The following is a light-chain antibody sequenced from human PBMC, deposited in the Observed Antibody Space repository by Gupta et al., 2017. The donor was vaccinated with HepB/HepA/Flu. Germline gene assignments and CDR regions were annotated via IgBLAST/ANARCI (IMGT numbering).Light chain of an antibody. CDR1: SSDVGGYDY. J-gene: IGLJ2*01. CDR2: DVR. V-gene: IGLV2-14*03. CDR3: NSYTSSSTVV. Sequence: SALRQPASVSVSPGQTITISCTGTSSDVGGYDYVSWYQHHPGKAPKLMIYDVRIRPAGVANRFSGSKAGNTASLTISGLQAEDEDDYYCNSYTSSSTVVFGGGTKLTVL.